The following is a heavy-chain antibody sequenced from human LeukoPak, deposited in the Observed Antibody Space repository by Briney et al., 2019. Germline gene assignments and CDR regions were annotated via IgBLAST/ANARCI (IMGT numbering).Heavy chain of an antibody. V-gene: IGHV3-74*01. J-gene: IGHJ4*02. D-gene: IGHD1-7*01. Sequence: GGSLRLSCAASGFTLSDYWMNWVRQVPGKGPVWVSHISPDGRNIAYADSVKGRFTISRDSAKNTLYLQMNSLRVGDTAVYYCVRDGGGTTPYDCWGQGTLFTVSS. CDR2: ISPDGRNI. CDR3: VRDGGGTTPYDC. CDR1: GFTLSDYW.